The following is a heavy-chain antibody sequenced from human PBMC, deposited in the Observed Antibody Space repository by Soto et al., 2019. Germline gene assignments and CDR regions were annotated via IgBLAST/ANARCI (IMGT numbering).Heavy chain of an antibody. CDR1: GYTFTSYA. D-gene: IGHD6-25*01. CDR3: ARDPEGPTASYYYYGMDV. CDR2: INAGNGNT. V-gene: IGHV1-3*01. J-gene: IGHJ6*02. Sequence: GASVKVSCKASGYTFTSYAMHWVRQAPGQRLEWMGWINAGNGNTKYSQKFQGRVTITRDTSASTAYMELSSLRSEDTAVYYCARDPEGPTASYYYYGMDVWGQGTTVTVSS.